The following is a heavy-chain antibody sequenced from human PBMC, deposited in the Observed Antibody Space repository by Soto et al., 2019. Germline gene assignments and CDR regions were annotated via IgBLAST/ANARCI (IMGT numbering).Heavy chain of an antibody. CDR1: GYTFTSYA. J-gene: IGHJ5*02. CDR2: INAGNGNT. D-gene: IGHD6-19*01. Sequence: VSVKVSCKASGYTFTSYAMHWVRQAPGQRLEWMGWINAGNGNTKYSQKFQGRVTITRDTSASTAYMELSSLRSEDTAVYYCARGVAGPLHWFDPWGQGTLVTVSS. CDR3: ARGVAGPLHWFDP. V-gene: IGHV1-3*01.